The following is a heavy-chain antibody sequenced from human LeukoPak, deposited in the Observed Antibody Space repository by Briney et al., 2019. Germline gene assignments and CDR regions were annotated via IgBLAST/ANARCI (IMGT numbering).Heavy chain of an antibody. CDR1: GRSISSYY. CDR2: VYKTGTT. D-gene: IGHD2-8*01. J-gene: IGHJ4*02. Sequence: SETLSLTCTVSGRSISSYYGNWMRQPPGKGLEWIGYVYKTGTTNYNPSLKSRVTISAGTSKNQFSLKLNSVSAADTAVYFCVTGTGCRPDYWGQGTLVTVSS. V-gene: IGHV4-59*01. CDR3: VTGTGCRPDY.